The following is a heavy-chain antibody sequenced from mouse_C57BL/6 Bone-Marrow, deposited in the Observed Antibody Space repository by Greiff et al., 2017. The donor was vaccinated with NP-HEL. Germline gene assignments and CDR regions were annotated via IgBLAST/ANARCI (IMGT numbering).Heavy chain of an antibody. CDR1: GYTFTDYY. V-gene: IGHV1-75*01. Sequence: QVQLQQSGPELVKPGASVKISCKASGYTFTDYYINWVKQRPGQGLEWIGWIFPGSGSTYYNEKFKGKATLTVDKSSSTAYMLLSSLTSEDSAVYFCARKNYSPGWYYAMDYWGQGTSVTVSS. J-gene: IGHJ4*01. CDR3: ARKNYSPGWYYAMDY. CDR2: IFPGSGST. D-gene: IGHD2-1*01.